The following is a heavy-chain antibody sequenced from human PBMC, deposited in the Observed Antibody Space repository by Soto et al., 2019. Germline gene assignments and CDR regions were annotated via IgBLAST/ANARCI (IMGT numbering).Heavy chain of an antibody. CDR1: GYPFTRDQ. D-gene: IGHD3-10*01. Sequence: EXAVKVSCNASGYPFTRDQIDWVRRSPGQGLEWMGMIDPSGGKTNYAQKFQGRVTMTRDTSTSTVYMALSSLRSEDTAIYFCGRVMRSLLSITALDTWGQGTLVTVSS. V-gene: IGHV1-46*01. CDR2: IDPSGGKT. J-gene: IGHJ4*02. CDR3: GRVMRSLLSITALDT.